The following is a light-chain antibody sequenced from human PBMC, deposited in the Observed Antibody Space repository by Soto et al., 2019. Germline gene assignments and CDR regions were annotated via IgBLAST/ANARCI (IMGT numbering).Light chain of an antibody. CDR1: GSDIGAYNF. CDR3: WSYAGNTIFV. J-gene: IGLJ2*01. V-gene: IGLV2-23*03. Sequence: QSALAQPPSASGSPGQSVTISCTGSGSDIGAYNFVSWYQQHPGKVPKVVIYEGSKRPSGVSNRFSGSKSGNTASLTISGLQAEDEAYYYCWSYAGNTIFVFGGGTKLTVL. CDR2: EGS.